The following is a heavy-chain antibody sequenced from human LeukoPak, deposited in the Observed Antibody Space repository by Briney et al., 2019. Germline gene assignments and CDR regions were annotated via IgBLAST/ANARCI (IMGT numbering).Heavy chain of an antibody. J-gene: IGHJ4*02. CDR1: GYTFTGYY. D-gene: IGHD1-26*01. CDR3: ARDGTGGATAGFDY. CDR2: INPNSGGT. V-gene: IGHV1-2*02. Sequence: ASVKVSCKASGYTFTGYYMHWVRQAPGQGLEWMGWINPNSGGTNYAQKFQGRVTMTRDTSISTAYMELSRLRSDDTAVYFCARDGTGGATAGFDYWGQGALVTVSS.